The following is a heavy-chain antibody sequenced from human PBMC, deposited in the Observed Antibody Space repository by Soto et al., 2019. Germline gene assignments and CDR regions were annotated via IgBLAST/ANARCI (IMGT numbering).Heavy chain of an antibody. J-gene: IGHJ5*02. V-gene: IGHV3-33*01. D-gene: IGHD3-10*01. CDR1: GFTFSSYG. Sequence: GGSLRLSCAASGFTFSSYGMHWVRQAPGKGLEWVAVIWYDGSNKYYADSVKGRFTISRDNSKNTLYLQMNSLRAEDTAVYYCERAGASHGGFPNWFDTWGQGTLATVSS. CDR2: IWYDGSNK. CDR3: ERAGASHGGFPNWFDT.